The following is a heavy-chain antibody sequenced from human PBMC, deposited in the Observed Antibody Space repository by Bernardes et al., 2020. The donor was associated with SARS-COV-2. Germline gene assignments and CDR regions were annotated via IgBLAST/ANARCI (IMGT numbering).Heavy chain of an antibody. V-gene: IGHV1-18*01. Sequence: ASMKVSCKASGYTFTSNAISWVRQAPGQGLEWMGWISTYSGNTNYAQKVQGRVTMTTDTSTSTAYMELRSLRSDDTAVYYCARMVPLPQDGYPDYWGQGTLVTVSS. J-gene: IGHJ4*02. CDR3: ARMVPLPQDGYPDY. CDR2: ISTYSGNT. CDR1: GYTFTSNA. D-gene: IGHD3-22*01.